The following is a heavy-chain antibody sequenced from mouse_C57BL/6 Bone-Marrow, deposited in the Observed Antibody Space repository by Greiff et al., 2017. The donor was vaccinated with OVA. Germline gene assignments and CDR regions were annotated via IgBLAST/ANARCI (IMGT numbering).Heavy chain of an antibody. CDR1: GYTFTDYE. CDR3: TRAPNYYGSSDY. CDR2: IDPETGGT. J-gene: IGHJ2*01. V-gene: IGHV1-15*01. D-gene: IGHD1-1*01. Sequence: VQLVESGAELVRPGASVTLSCKASGYTFTDYEMHWVKQTPVHGLEWIGAIDPETGGTAYNQKFKGKAILTADKSSSTAYMELRSLTSEDSAVYYCTRAPNYYGSSDYWGQGTTLTVSS.